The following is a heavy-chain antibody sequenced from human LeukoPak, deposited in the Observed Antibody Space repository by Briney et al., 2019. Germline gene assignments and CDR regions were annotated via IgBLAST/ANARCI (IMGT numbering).Heavy chain of an antibody. Sequence: PGGSLRLSCAASGFTFSTYTMNWVRQAPGKGLEGVSSISTSSIYIYYADSLKGRFTISRDNAKNSLYLQMSSLRADDTAMYYCARSLWFGDSNLDYWGQGTLVTVSS. CDR3: ARSLWFGDSNLDY. J-gene: IGHJ4*02. V-gene: IGHV3-21*01. D-gene: IGHD3-10*01. CDR1: GFTFSTYT. CDR2: ISTSSIYI.